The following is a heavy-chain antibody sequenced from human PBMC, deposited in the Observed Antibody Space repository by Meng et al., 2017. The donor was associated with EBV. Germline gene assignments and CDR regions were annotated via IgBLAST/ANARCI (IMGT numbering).Heavy chain of an antibody. Sequence: QLQLRESGPGQVKPSXXLSLTXXVSGDSISSFYYWGWIRQPPGRGLEWIGSVHYTGSTYYSPSLKSRVTVSVDTSKNQFSLRLTSVTAADTAVYYCARPFPSWQSPRLDPFGARGQGTLVTVSS. CDR1: GDSISSFYY. V-gene: IGHV4-39*01. D-gene: IGHD6-19*01. CDR2: VHYTGST. CDR3: ARPFPSWQSPRLDPFGA. J-gene: IGHJ5*02.